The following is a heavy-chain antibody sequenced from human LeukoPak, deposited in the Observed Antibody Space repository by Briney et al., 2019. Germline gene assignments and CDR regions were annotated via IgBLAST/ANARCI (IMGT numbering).Heavy chain of an antibody. V-gene: IGHV3-30-3*01. CDR2: ISDDGSNK. CDR1: GFTFSIYA. CDR3: GSYYYTSGSARNFDY. D-gene: IGHD3-10*01. J-gene: IGHJ4*02. Sequence: GGSLRLSCAAPGFTFSIYALHWVRQPPGKGLEWVAVISDDGSNKYYADSVKGRFTVSRDNSNNTLFLQMNSLRAEDTAVYYCGSYYYTSGSARNFDYWGQGTLVTVSS.